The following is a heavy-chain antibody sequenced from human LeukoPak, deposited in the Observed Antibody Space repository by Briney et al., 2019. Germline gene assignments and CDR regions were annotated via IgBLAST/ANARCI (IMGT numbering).Heavy chain of an antibody. V-gene: IGHV3-23*01. J-gene: IGHJ4*02. Sequence: GGSLRLSCAASGFTFHNYVMTWVRQAPGKGLEWVSTIGTIGNTYYADSEKGRFTISKDNSKNTLYLQMHSLRAEDTALYYCTKGAHGDYDYWGQGTLVTVSS. CDR3: TKGAHGDYDY. D-gene: IGHD4-17*01. CDR2: IGTIGNT. CDR1: GFTFHNYV.